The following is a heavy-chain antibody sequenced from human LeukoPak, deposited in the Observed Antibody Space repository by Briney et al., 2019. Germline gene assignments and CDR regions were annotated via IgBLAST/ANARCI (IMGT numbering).Heavy chain of an antibody. CDR1: GFTFSSYG. V-gene: IGHV3-30*02. CDR2: IPYDGSNK. J-gene: IGHJ5*02. CDR3: AKNGDCSGGSCYHSINWFDP. Sequence: GGSLRLSCAASGFTFSSYGMHWVRQTPGKGLEWVAFIPYDGSNKYYADSVKGRFTISRDNSKNTLYLQMNSLRVGDTAVYYCAKNGDCSGGSCYHSINWFDPWGQGTLVTVSS. D-gene: IGHD2-15*01.